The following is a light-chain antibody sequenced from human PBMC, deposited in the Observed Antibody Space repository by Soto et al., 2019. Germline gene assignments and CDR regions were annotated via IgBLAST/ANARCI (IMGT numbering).Light chain of an antibody. CDR3: GTWDNSLSLPYV. CDR1: SSNIGNNY. J-gene: IGLJ1*01. Sequence: QSVLTQPPSVSAAPGQKVTISCSGSSSNIGNNYVSWYQQLPGTAPKLLIFENNKRPSGIPDRFSASKSGTSAPLAITGLQTGDAADYYCGTWDNSLSLPYVFGTGTKSPS. V-gene: IGLV1-51*02. CDR2: ENN.